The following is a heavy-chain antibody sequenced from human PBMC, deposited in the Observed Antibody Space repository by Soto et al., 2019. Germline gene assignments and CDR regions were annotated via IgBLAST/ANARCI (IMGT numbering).Heavy chain of an antibody. J-gene: IGHJ4*02. CDR3: HYYDSSGYYYILDY. V-gene: IGHV1-69*13. CDR1: GGTFSSYA. Sequence: ASVKVSCKASGGTFSSYAISWVRQAPGQGLEWMGGIIPIFGTANYAQKFQGRVTITADESTSTAYMELSSLRSEDTAVYYCHYYDSSGYYYILDYWGQGTLVTVSS. D-gene: IGHD3-22*01. CDR2: IIPIFGTA.